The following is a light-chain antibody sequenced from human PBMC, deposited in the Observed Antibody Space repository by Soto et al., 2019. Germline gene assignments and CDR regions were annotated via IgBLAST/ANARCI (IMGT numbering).Light chain of an antibody. Sequence: DSVMTQSPLSLPVTPGEPASISCRSSQSLLHSNGYNYLDWYLQKPGQSPQLLIYLGSNRASGVPDRFSGSGSGTDFTLKISRVEAEDVGFYYCMQALQTPRTFGQGTKVEIK. V-gene: IGKV2-28*01. CDR1: QSLLHSNGYNY. CDR2: LGS. CDR3: MQALQTPRT. J-gene: IGKJ1*01.